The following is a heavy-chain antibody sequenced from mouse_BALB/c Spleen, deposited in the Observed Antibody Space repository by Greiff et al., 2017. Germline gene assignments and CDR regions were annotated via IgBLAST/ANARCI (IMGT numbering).Heavy chain of an antibody. CDR1: GYSITSGYS. D-gene: IGHD4-1*01. J-gene: IGHJ2*01. CDR2: IHYSGST. CDR3: ARSNWDVGY. Sequence: EVQLQQSGPDLVKPSQSLSLTCTVTGYSITSGYSWYWIRQFPGNKLEWMGYIHYSGSTNYNPSLKSRISITRDTSKNQFFLQLNSVTTEDTATYYCARSNWDVGYWGQGTTLTVSS. V-gene: IGHV3-1*02.